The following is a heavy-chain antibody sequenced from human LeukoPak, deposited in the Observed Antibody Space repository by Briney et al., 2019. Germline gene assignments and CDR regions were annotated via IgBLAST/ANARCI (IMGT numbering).Heavy chain of an antibody. V-gene: IGHV4-59*01. D-gene: IGHD2-2*01. CDR1: GGSISSYY. J-gene: IGHJ4*02. CDR2: IYYSGST. Sequence: PSETLSHTCTVSGGSISSYYWSWIRQPPGKGLEWIGYIYYSGSTNYSPSLKSRVTISVDTSKNQFSLKLSSVTAADTAVYYCARLGCSSTSCYRANYWGQGTLVTVSS. CDR3: ARLGCSSTSCYRANY.